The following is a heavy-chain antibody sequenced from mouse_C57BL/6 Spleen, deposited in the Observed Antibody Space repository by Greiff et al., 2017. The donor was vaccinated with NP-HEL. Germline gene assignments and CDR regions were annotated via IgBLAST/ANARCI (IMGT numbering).Heavy chain of an antibody. CDR3: ASYYYGSRDYAMDY. CDR1: GYTFTSYT. CDR2: INPSSGYT. Sequence: QVQLQQSGAELARPGASVKMSCKASGYTFTSYTMHWVKQRPGQGLEWIGYINPSSGYTKYNQKFKDKATLTADKSSSTAYMQLSSLTSEDSAGYYCASYYYGSRDYAMDYWGQGTSVTVSS. D-gene: IGHD1-1*01. V-gene: IGHV1-4*01. J-gene: IGHJ4*01.